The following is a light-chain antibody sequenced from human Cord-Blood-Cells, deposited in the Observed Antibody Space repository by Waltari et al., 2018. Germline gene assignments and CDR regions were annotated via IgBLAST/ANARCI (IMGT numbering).Light chain of an antibody. CDR1: QSVSSN. Sequence: EIVMTQSPATLSVSPGERATLSCRASQSVSSNLAWYQQKPGQAPRLLLYGASTRATGIPARVSGSGSGTEFTLTISSLQSEDFAVYYCQQYNNWWTFGQGTKVEIK. J-gene: IGKJ1*01. CDR3: QQYNNWWT. CDR2: GAS. V-gene: IGKV3-15*01.